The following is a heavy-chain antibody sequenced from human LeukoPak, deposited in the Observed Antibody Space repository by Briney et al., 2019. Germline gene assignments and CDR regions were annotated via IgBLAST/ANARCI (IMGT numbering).Heavy chain of an antibody. CDR1: GGSISSGDYY. CDR3: ARDLMLSRRFDP. D-gene: IGHD2-8*01. J-gene: IGHJ5*02. CDR2: IYYSGST. Sequence: SQTLSLTCTVSGGSISSGDYYWSWIRQPPGKGLEWIGYIYYSGSTYYNPSLKSRVTISVDTSKNQFSLKLSSVTAADTAVYYCARDLMLSRRFDPWDQGTLVTVSS. V-gene: IGHV4-30-4*01.